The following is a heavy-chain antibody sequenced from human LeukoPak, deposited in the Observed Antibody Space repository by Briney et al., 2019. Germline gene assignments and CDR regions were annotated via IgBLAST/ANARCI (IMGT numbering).Heavy chain of an antibody. Sequence: GGSLRLSSAASGFTFSSYAMSWVRQAPGKGLEWVSTISSSGGSTYYADSVKGRFTISRDNSKNTLYLQMNSLRAEDTAVYYCAKLGGGYSYGYFDYWGQGTLVTVSS. CDR1: GFTFSSYA. V-gene: IGHV3-23*01. D-gene: IGHD5-18*01. CDR3: AKLGGGYSYGYFDY. CDR2: ISSSGGST. J-gene: IGHJ4*02.